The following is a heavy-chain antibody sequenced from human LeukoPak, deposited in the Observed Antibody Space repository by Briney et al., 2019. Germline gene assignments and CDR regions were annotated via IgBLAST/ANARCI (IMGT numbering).Heavy chain of an antibody. CDR3: SRSPHYSNHYYYYMDV. D-gene: IGHD4-11*01. Sequence: GASVKVSCKASGYTFTGYYMHWVRQAPGQGLEWMGWINPNSGGTNYAQRFQGRVTMTRDTSISTAYMELSRLRSDDTAVYYCSRSPHYSNHYYYYMDVWGKGTTVIVSS. CDR1: GYTFTGYY. J-gene: IGHJ6*03. CDR2: INPNSGGT. V-gene: IGHV1-2*02.